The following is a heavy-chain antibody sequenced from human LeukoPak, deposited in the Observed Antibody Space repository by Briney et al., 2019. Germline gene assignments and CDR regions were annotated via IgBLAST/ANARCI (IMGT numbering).Heavy chain of an antibody. Sequence: SETLSLTCTVSGGSISSYYWSWIRQPPGKGLEWIGYVYYSGSTNYNPSLKSRVTISVDTSKNQFSLRLRSVTAADTAVYYCARSRRVRGVYYYYGMDVWGQGTTVTVSS. CDR1: GGSISSYY. V-gene: IGHV4-59*01. CDR3: ARSRRVRGVYYYYGMDV. CDR2: VYYSGST. D-gene: IGHD3-10*01. J-gene: IGHJ6*02.